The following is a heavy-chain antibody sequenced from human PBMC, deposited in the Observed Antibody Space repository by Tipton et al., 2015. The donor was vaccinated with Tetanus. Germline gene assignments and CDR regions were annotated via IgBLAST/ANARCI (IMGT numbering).Heavy chain of an antibody. CDR2: IYGDGTT. D-gene: IGHD6-19*01. CDR3: VRVLDDISGWYGGGFDP. CDR1: GITVSSNY. Sequence: SLRLSCAASGITVSSNYMSWVRQAPGRGLDWVSLIYGDGTTFYADSVKGRFTISRDNSRNTLHLQMNSLRTEDTAVYYCVRVLDDISGWYGGGFDPWGQGTLVTVSS. J-gene: IGHJ5*02. V-gene: IGHV3-53*01.